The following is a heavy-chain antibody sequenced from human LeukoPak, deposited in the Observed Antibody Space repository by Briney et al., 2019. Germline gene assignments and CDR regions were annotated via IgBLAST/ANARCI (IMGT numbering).Heavy chain of an antibody. D-gene: IGHD5-12*01. J-gene: IGHJ4*02. CDR1: GFTFSDYN. Sequence: GALRLSCAASGFTFSDYNMSWIRQAPGKGLEWVSYISSSGSTIYYADSVKGRFTISRDNSKNTLYLQMNSLRAEDTAAYYCARAIGRYSGYDGWGQGTLVTVSS. V-gene: IGHV3-11*01. CDR3: ARAIGRYSGYDG. CDR2: ISSSGSTI.